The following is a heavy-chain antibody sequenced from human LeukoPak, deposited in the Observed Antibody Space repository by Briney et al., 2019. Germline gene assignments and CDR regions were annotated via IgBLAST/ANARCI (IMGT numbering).Heavy chain of an antibody. CDR3: VRPQLYDYVWGSYRSSFAFDI. CDR1: GYTFTSYD. D-gene: IGHD3-16*02. J-gene: IGHJ3*02. Sequence: GASVQVSCKASGYTFTSYDINWVRQAAGQGPEWVGVMNPNSGTSGYAQKFQGRVTMTRNTYRSTAYMELSSLTSDDTAVYYCVRPQLYDYVWGSYRSSFAFDIWGQGTMVTVSS. V-gene: IGHV1-8*01. CDR2: MNPNSGTS.